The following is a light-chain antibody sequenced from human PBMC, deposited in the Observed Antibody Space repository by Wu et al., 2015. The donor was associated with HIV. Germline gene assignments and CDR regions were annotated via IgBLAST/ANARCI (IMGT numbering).Light chain of an antibody. CDR2: GAS. J-gene: IGKJ3*01. Sequence: VLTQSPDTLSLSPGERATLSCRASQSISSSYLAWYQQKPGQSPRLLIYGASSRATGIPDRFSGSGSGTDFTLTISRLEPEDFAVYYCQHYGSSIFTFGPGTKVDIK. V-gene: IGKV3-20*01. CDR1: QSISSSY. CDR3: QHYGSSIFT.